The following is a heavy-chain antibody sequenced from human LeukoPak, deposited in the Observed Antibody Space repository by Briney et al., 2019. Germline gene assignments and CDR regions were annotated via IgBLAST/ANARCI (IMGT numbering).Heavy chain of an antibody. V-gene: IGHV1-2*02. J-gene: IGHJ6*02. CDR3: ARDGRGRFYGMDV. CDR2: INPNSGGT. Sequence: ASVKVSCKASGYTFTGYYMHWVRQAPGQGFERMGWINPNSGGTNYAQKFQGRVTMTRDTSTSTAYMELSRLRSDDTAVYYCARDGRGRFYGMDVWGQGTTVTVSS. D-gene: IGHD3/OR15-3a*01. CDR1: GYTFTGYY.